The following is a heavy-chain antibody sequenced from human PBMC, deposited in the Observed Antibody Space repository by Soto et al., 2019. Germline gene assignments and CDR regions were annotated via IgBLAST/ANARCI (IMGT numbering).Heavy chain of an antibody. Sequence: SETLSLPCTVSSGSISNYYGRCILQPPGKGLEWIGYIYYSGSTNYNPSLKSRVTISVDTSKNQFSLKMSSVTAADTPVYFCGRHLRSNVWFDNWGQGTLVTVSS. D-gene: IGHD2-21*01. J-gene: IGHJ4*02. CDR3: GRHLRSNVWFDN. CDR2: IYYSGST. V-gene: IGHV4-59*08. CDR1: SGSISNYY.